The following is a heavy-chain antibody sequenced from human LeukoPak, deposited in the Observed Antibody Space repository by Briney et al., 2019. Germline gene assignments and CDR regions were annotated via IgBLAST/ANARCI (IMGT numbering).Heavy chain of an antibody. CDR3: ARSQYSYGYGSGTLFDY. CDR1: GGTFSSYA. CDR2: IIPIFGTA. Sequence: ASVEVSCKASGGTFSSYAISWVRQAPGQGLEWMGGIIPIFGTANYAQKFQGRVTITADESTSTAYMELSSLRSEDTAVYYCARSQYSYGYGSGTLFDYWGQGTLVTVSS. V-gene: IGHV1-69*13. D-gene: IGHD5-18*01. J-gene: IGHJ4*02.